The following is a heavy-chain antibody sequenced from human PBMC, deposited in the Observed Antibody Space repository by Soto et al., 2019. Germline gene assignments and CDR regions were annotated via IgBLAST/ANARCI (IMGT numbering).Heavy chain of an antibody. Sequence: QITLKESGPTLVKPTQTLTLTCTFSGFSLSTSGVGVGWIRQPPGKALEWVTLIYWDDDKRYSTSLKSRITITKDTSQSQVVLTMSNMDPVGTGTYYCASHIPSGYNDAFDIWGQGTMVTVSS. V-gene: IGHV2-5*02. CDR1: GFSLSTSGVG. J-gene: IGHJ3*02. CDR2: IYWDDDK. D-gene: IGHD3-9*01. CDR3: ASHIPSGYNDAFDI.